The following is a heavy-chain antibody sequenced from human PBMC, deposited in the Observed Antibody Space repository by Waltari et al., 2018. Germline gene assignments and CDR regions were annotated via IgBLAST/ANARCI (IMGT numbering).Heavy chain of an antibody. D-gene: IGHD2-2*01. CDR3: ARWGGDIVVVPAASLDYYYYMDV. CDR1: GYTFTSYG. CDR2: TSAYNGNT. V-gene: IGHV1-18*01. Sequence: QVQLVQSGAEVKKPGASVKVSCKASGYTFTSYGISGVRQAPGQGREWMGWTSAYNGNTNHAQKLQGRVTMTTDTSTSTAYMELRSLRSDDTAVYYCARWGGDIVVVPAASLDYYYYMDVWGKGTTVTVSS. J-gene: IGHJ6*03.